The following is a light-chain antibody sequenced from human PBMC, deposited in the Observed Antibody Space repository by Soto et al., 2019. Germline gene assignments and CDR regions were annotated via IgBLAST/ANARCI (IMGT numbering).Light chain of an antibody. Sequence: QSALTQPASVSGSPGQSITISCTGTSSDVGGYNYVSWYQQHPHKAPKLMIYEVSNRPSGVSNRFSGSKSGNTASLTISGLQAEDEADYYCSSYTSSSTLVFGTGTKVTVL. J-gene: IGLJ1*01. CDR2: EVS. V-gene: IGLV2-14*01. CDR1: SSDVGGYNY. CDR3: SSYTSSSTLV.